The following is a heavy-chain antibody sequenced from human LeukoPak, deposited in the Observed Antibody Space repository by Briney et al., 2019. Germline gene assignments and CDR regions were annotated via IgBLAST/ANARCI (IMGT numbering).Heavy chain of an antibody. CDR1: GFTFSSYS. V-gene: IGHV3-21*01. J-gene: IGHJ4*02. CDR3: ASQIVVVPAANFRPVDY. Sequence: GGSLRLSCAASGFTFSSYSMNWVRQAPGKGPEWVSSISSSSSYIYYADSVKGRFTISRDNAKNSLYLQMNSLRAEDTAVYYCASQIVVVPAANFRPVDYWGQGTLVTVSS. D-gene: IGHD2-2*01. CDR2: ISSSSSYI.